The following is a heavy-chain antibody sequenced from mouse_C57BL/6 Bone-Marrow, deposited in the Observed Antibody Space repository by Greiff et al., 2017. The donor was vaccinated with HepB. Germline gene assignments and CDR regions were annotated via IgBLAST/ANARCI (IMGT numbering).Heavy chain of an antibody. CDR3: ARDCPCYAMDY. J-gene: IGHJ4*01. CDR2: ISDGGSYT. Sequence: EVQRVESGGGLVKPGGSLKLSCAASGFTFSSYAMSWVRQTPEKRLEWVATISDGGSYTYYPDNVKGRFTISRDNAKNNLYLQMSQLKSEDTAMYYCARDCPCYAMDYWGQGTSVTVSS. V-gene: IGHV5-4*01. CDR1: GFTFSSYA.